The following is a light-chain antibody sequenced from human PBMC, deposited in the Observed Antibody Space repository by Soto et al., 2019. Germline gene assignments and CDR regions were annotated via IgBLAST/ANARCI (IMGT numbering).Light chain of an antibody. Sequence: EIVLTQSPGTLSLSPGERATLSCRASQSVSSSYLAWYQQKPGQAPRLLIYGASSRATCIPDRFSGSGSGTDFTLTISRLEPEDCAVYYCQQYGSSPTFGQGTKVEIK. CDR2: GAS. J-gene: IGKJ1*01. V-gene: IGKV3-20*01. CDR1: QSVSSSY. CDR3: QQYGSSPT.